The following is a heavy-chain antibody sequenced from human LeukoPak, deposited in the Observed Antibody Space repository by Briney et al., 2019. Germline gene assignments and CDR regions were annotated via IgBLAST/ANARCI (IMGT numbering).Heavy chain of an antibody. D-gene: IGHD3-22*01. CDR3: ARQPYNTSGYYYYFDY. V-gene: IGHV4-59*08. CDR2: IYYSGST. CDR1: GGSISSYY. J-gene: IGHJ4*02. Sequence: SETLSLTCTVSGGSISSYYWTWIRQPPGKGLEWIGDIYYSGSTNYNPSLKSRVTISLDTSKNQFSLKLSSVTAADTAVYYCARQPYNTSGYYYYFDYWGQGTLVTVSS.